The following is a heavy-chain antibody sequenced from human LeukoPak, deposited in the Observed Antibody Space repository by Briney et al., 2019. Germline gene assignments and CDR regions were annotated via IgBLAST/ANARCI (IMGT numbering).Heavy chain of an antibody. V-gene: IGHV3-21*01. CDR2: ISSSSSYI. D-gene: IGHD2-2*01. Sequence: GGSLRLSCAASGFTFSSYSMNWVRQAPGKGLEWVSSISSSSSYIYYADSVKGRFTISRDNSKNSLYLQMNSLRAEDTAVYYCARGHCSSTSCYLDYFDYWGQGTLVTVSS. CDR1: GFTFSSYS. CDR3: ARGHCSSTSCYLDYFDY. J-gene: IGHJ4*02.